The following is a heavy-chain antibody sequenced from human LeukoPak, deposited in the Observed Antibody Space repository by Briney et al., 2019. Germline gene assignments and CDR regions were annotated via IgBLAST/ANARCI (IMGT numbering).Heavy chain of an antibody. D-gene: IGHD5-24*01. CDR2: INPEGSEK. CDR1: GLTFSSSW. J-gene: IGHJ4*02. V-gene: IGHV3-7*03. CDR3: ARDSTWLQLFY. Sequence: GGSLRLSCAVSGLTFSSSWMDWVRQVPGKGLEWVASINPEGSEKYSADSVKGRFTISRDNAQNSLYLQMSSLRAEDTAVYYCARDSTWLQLFYWGQGTLVTVSS.